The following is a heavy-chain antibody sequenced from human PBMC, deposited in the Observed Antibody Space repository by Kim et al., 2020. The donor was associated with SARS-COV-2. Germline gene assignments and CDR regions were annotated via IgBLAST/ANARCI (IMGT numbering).Heavy chain of an antibody. Sequence: YTPPLKSRVTISVDTSKNQFSLKLSSVTAADTAVYYCARVGGSYQRTFDYWGQGTLVTVSS. V-gene: IGHV4-59*01. D-gene: IGHD1-26*01. J-gene: IGHJ4*02. CDR3: ARVGGSYQRTFDY.